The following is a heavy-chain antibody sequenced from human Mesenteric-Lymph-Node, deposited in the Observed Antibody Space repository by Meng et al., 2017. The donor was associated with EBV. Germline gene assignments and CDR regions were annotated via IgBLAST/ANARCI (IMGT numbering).Heavy chain of an antibody. Sequence: QAHLQQSGPGLVKPSQTRSLPCAISGDSVSSNSVGWACIRQSPSRGLEWLGRTYYRSKWYNDYALSVESRITMNPDTSKNQFSLQLNSVTPDDTALYYCARAVAGKGTYDSWGQGTLVTVSS. J-gene: IGHJ4*02. CDR3: ARAVAGKGTYDS. V-gene: IGHV6-1*01. CDR2: TYYRSKWYN. CDR1: GDSVSSNSVG. D-gene: IGHD6-19*01.